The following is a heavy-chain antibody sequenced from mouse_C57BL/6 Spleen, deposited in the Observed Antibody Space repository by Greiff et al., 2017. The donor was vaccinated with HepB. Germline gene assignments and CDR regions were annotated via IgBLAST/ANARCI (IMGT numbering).Heavy chain of an antibody. CDR1: GYTFTSYW. CDR3: ARTPHGSSHCYFDV. J-gene: IGHJ1*03. D-gene: IGHD1-1*01. Sequence: QVQLQQPGAELVMPGASVKLSCKASGYTFTSYWMHWVKQRPGQGLEWIGEIDTSDSYTNYNQKFKGKSTLTVDKSSSTAYMQLSSLTSEDSAVYYCARTPHGSSHCYFDVWGTGTTVTVSS. V-gene: IGHV1-69*01. CDR2: IDTSDSYT.